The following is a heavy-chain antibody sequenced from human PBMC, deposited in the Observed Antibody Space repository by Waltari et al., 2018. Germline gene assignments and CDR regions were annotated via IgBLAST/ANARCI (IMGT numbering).Heavy chain of an antibody. J-gene: IGHJ3*02. V-gene: IGHV4-38-2*02. D-gene: IGHD6-6*01. Sequence: QVQLQESGPGLVKPSETLSLTCTVSGYSISSGYYWGWIRQPTGKGLEWIGSIYHSGATSYNPSLKSRVTISVDTSKNQVSLKLSAVTAADSAVYYCARAVEYTHADDAFDIWGQGTMVTVSS. CDR1: GYSISSGYY. CDR3: ARAVEYTHADDAFDI. CDR2: IYHSGAT.